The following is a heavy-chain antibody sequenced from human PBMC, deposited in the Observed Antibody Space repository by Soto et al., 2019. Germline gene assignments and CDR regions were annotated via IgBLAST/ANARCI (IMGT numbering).Heavy chain of an antibody. CDR1: GDSISSSNYY. Sequence: PSETLSLTCTVSGDSISSSNYYWGWIRQPPGKGLEWIGSVYYSGNTYYNPSLKSRVTTSVDRSKNQFSLKLTSVTAADTAVYYCARHKAHGERGLAWFDPWGQGTLVTVSS. CDR2: VYYSGNT. J-gene: IGHJ5*02. V-gene: IGHV4-39*01. CDR3: ARHKAHGERGLAWFDP. D-gene: IGHD4-17*01.